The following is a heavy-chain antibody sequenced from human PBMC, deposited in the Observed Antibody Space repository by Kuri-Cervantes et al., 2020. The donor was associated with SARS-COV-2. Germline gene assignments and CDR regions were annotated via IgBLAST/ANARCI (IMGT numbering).Heavy chain of an antibody. CDR1: GGSISSYY. J-gene: IGHJ4*02. D-gene: IGHD3-10*01. CDR2: IYYSGST. CDR3: ARDPSFGFGESRAPIDY. V-gene: IGHV4-59*12. Sequence: SETLSLTCTVSGGSISSYYWSWIRQPPGKGLEWIGYIYYSGSTYYNPSLKSLVTISVDKSKNQFSLKLSSVTAADTAVYYCARDPSFGFGESRAPIDYWGQGTLVTVSS.